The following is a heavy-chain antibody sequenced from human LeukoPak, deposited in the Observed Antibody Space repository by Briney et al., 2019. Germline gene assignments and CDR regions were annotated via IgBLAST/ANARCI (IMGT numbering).Heavy chain of an antibody. CDR3: ARRTYYYDSSGYYYSGDYQPLLDY. Sequence: ASVKVSCKASGYTFTSYAMNWVRQAPGQGLEWMGWINTNTGNPTYAQGFTGRFVFSLDTSVSTAYLQISSLKAEDTAVYYCARRTYYYDSSGYYYSGDYQPLLDYWGQGTLVTVSS. CDR2: INTNTGNP. D-gene: IGHD3-22*01. V-gene: IGHV7-4-1*02. CDR1: GYTFTSYA. J-gene: IGHJ4*02.